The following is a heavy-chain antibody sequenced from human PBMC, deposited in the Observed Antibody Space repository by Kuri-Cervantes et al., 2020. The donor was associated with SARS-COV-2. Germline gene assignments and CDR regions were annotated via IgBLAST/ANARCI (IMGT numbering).Heavy chain of an antibody. J-gene: IGHJ6*03. Sequence: ASVKVSCKASGYTFTSYGISWVRQAPGQGLEWMGWISAYNGNTNYAQKLQGRVTMTRNTSISTAYMELSSLRSEDTAVYYCAREEVVVAATHYYYYYYMDVWGKGTTVTVSS. D-gene: IGHD2-15*01. CDR1: GYTFTSYG. V-gene: IGHV1-18*01. CDR3: AREEVVVAATHYYYYYYMDV. CDR2: ISAYNGNT.